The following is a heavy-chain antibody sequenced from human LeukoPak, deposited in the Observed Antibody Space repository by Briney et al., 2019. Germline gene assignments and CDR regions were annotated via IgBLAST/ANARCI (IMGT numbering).Heavy chain of an antibody. D-gene: IGHD1-14*01. CDR1: GFTFSSYP. Sequence: GGSLRLSCAASGFTFSSYPMNWVRQAPGKGLEWVSYIRGSSSPIYYADSVKGRFIISRDNAKNSLYLQMNSLRAEDTATYFCARDNNRGGALDIWGQGTMVTVSS. J-gene: IGHJ3*02. CDR3: ARDNNRGGALDI. V-gene: IGHV3-48*01. CDR2: IRGSSSPI.